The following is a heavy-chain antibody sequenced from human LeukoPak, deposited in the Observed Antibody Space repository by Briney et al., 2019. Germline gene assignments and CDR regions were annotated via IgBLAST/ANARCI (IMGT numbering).Heavy chain of an antibody. D-gene: IGHD6-13*01. CDR3: ARDRLGIAAAGVFDY. J-gene: IGHJ4*02. Sequence: GGSLRLSCAASGFTFSSYSMNWVRQAPGKGLEWVSSTSSSSSYIYYADSVKGRFTISRDNAKNSLYLQMNSLRAEDTAVYYCARDRLGIAAAGVFDYWGQGTLVTVSS. V-gene: IGHV3-21*01. CDR1: GFTFSSYS. CDR2: TSSSSSYI.